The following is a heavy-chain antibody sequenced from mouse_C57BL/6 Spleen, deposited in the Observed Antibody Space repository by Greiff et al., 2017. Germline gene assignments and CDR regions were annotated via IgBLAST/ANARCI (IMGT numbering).Heavy chain of an antibody. CDR2: IDPSDSYT. V-gene: IGHV1-69*01. CDR1: GYTFTSYW. CDR3: ARLQDGYYLFAY. D-gene: IGHD2-3*01. J-gene: IGHJ3*01. Sequence: QVQLQQPGAELVMPGASVKLSCKASGYTFTSYWMHWVKQRPGQGLEWIGEIDPSDSYTNYNQKFKGKSTLTVDKSSSTAYMQLSSLTSEDSAVYYCARLQDGYYLFAYWGQGTLVTVSA.